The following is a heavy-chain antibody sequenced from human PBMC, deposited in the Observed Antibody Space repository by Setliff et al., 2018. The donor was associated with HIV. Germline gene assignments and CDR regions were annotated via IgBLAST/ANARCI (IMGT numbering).Heavy chain of an antibody. V-gene: IGHV4-39*01. Sequence: TSETLSLTCTVSGGPISGSTYNWGWIRQPPGKGLEWIGSIYSSGSTYHNPSLKSRVTISVDTSKNKFSLKLSSVTAADTAVYYRARHALETYYYDSSGYYYDDYWGQGTLVTVSS. CDR3: ARHALETYYYDSSGYYYDDY. J-gene: IGHJ4*02. CDR1: GGPISGSTYN. D-gene: IGHD3-22*01. CDR2: IYSSGST.